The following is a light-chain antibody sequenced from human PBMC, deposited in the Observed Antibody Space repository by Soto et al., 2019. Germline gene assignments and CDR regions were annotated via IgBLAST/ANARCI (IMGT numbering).Light chain of an antibody. Sequence: QSALTQPASVSGSPGQSITIPCTGTSGDVGGYNLVSWYQQHPGKAHKLMIYEVTERPSGVSNRFSGSKSGNTASLTISGLQPDDEADYYCCSYAGNSEVFGTGTKLTVL. V-gene: IGLV2-23*02. J-gene: IGLJ1*01. CDR2: EVT. CDR3: CSYAGNSEV. CDR1: SGDVGGYNL.